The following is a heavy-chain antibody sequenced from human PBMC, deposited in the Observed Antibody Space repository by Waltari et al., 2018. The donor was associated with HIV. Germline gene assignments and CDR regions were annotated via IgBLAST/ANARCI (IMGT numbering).Heavy chain of an antibody. CDR3: ARDRAWELRRGSYYYYGMDV. V-gene: IGHV1-2*02. CDR2: INPNSGGT. J-gene: IGHJ6*02. Sequence: MHWVRQAPGQGLEWMGWINPNSGGTNYAQKFQGRVTMTRDTSISTAYMELSRLRSDDTAVYYCARDRAWELRRGSYYYYGMDVWGQGTTVTVSS. D-gene: IGHD1-26*01.